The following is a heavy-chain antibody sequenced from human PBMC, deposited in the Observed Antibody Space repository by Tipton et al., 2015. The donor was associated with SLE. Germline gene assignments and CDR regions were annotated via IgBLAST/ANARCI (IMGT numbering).Heavy chain of an antibody. Sequence: TLSLTCTVSGGSISSGGYYWSWIRQHPGKGLEWIGYIYYSGSTYSNPSLKSRVTISVDTSKNQFSLKLSSVTAADTAVYYCARDHSGYFQHGGQGTLVTVSS. V-gene: IGHV4-31*03. CDR1: GGSISSGGYY. CDR2: IYYSGST. CDR3: ARDHSGYFQH. J-gene: IGHJ1*01.